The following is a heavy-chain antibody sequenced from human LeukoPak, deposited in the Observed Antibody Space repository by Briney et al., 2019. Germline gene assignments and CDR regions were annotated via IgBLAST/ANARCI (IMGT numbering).Heavy chain of an antibody. D-gene: IGHD3-10*01. CDR3: VSPGSV. CDR1: GFTFSSYA. CDR2: ISGSGGST. V-gene: IGHV3-23*01. J-gene: IGHJ4*02. Sequence: GGSLRLSCVASGFTFSSYAMSWVRLAPGKGLEWVSGISGSGGSTYYADSVKGRFTISRDNSKNTLYLQMNSLRAEDTAVYYCVSPGSVWGQGTLVTVSS.